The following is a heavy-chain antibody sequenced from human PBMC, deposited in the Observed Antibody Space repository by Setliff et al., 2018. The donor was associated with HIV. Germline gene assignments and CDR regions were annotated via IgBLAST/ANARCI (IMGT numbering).Heavy chain of an antibody. CDR2: IYYSGGT. V-gene: IGHV4-59*11. Sequence: SETLSLTCTVSGGSISSHYWSWIRQPPGKGLEWIGYIYYSGGTNYNPSLKSRVTISVDTSKNQFSLKLSSVTAADTAVYYCARDGPLEGSYRYYYYYMDVWGKGTTVTVSS. CDR3: ARDGPLEGSYRYYYYYMDV. D-gene: IGHD3-10*01. J-gene: IGHJ6*03. CDR1: GGSISSHY.